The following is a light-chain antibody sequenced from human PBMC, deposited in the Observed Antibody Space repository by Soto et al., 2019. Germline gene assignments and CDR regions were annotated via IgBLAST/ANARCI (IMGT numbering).Light chain of an antibody. CDR3: SSYTSTSTLYV. V-gene: IGLV2-14*01. CDR1: SSDVGGYNY. CDR2: EVS. Sequence: QSALTQPASVSGSPGQSITISCNGTSSDVGGYNYVSWYQQHPGKAPKLMIYEVSSRPSGVSNRFSGSKSGNTASLTISGLQAEDEADYYCSSYTSTSTLYVFGSGTKVTVL. J-gene: IGLJ1*01.